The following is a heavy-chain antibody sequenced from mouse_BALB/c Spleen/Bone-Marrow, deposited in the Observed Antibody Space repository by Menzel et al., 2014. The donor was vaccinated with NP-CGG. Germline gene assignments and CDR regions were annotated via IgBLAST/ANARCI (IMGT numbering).Heavy chain of an antibody. CDR2: SRNKAKHYTT. J-gene: IGHJ3*01. D-gene: IGHD2-10*02. Sequence: EVKVVDSGGGLVQPGDSLRLSCATSGFTFSDFYMEWVRQPPGKRLEWIAASRNKAKHYTTEYSASVKGRFIVSRDTSQRILYLQMNALRAEDTAIYYCARDVGYGNYFVYWGQGTLVTVSA. CDR1: GFTFSDFY. CDR3: ARDVGYGNYFVY. V-gene: IGHV7-1*02.